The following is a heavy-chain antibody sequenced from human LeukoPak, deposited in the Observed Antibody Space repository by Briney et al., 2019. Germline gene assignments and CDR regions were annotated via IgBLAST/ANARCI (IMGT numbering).Heavy chain of an antibody. CDR3: ARNSWNSSGWYELTG. V-gene: IGHV4-59*12. D-gene: IGHD6-19*01. CDR1: GGSISSYY. J-gene: IGHJ4*02. Sequence: SETLSLTCTVSGGSISSYYWSWIRQPPGKGLEWIGYIYYSGSTYYNPSLKSRVTISVDTSKNQFSLKLSSVTAADTAVYYCARNSWNSSGWYELTGWGQGTLVTVSS. CDR2: IYYSGST.